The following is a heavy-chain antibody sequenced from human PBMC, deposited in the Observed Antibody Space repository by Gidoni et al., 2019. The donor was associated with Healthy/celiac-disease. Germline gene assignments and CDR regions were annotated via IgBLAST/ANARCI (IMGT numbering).Heavy chain of an antibody. J-gene: IGHJ6*03. CDR3: AKDISGGDYYVYYMDV. CDR1: GFTFSSYA. Sequence: EVQLLESGGGLVQPGGSLRLSCAASGFTFSSYAMSWVRQAPGKGLEWFSAISGSGGNTYYADSVKGRFTISRDNSKNTLYLQMNSLRAEDTAVYYCAKDISGGDYYVYYMDVWGKGTTVTVSS. V-gene: IGHV3-23*01. CDR2: ISGSGGNT. D-gene: IGHD3-16*01.